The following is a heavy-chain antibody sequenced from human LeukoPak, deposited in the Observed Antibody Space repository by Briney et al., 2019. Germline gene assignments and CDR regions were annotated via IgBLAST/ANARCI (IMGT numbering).Heavy chain of an antibody. J-gene: IGHJ4*02. Sequence: GGSLRLSCAASGFTFSGSALHWVRQASGKGLQWVGRIGTKVNRYATAYGVSVKGRFTISRDDSKNTAYLQMNSLETEDTAVYYCIRSETGTTDWGQGTLVTVSS. V-gene: IGHV3-73*01. CDR1: GFTFSGSA. D-gene: IGHD1-1*01. CDR2: IGTKVNRYAT. CDR3: IRSETGTTD.